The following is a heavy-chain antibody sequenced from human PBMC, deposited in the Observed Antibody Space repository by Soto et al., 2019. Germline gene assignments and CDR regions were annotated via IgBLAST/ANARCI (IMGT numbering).Heavy chain of an antibody. D-gene: IGHD2-15*01. Sequence: ASVKVSCKASGYTFTSYYVHWVRQAPGQGLEWMGIINPSGGTTSYAQRFQGRVTMTRDTSTSTVYMDLSSLRSEDTAVYYCARGGTSPAEYFQHWGQGTLVTV. J-gene: IGHJ1*01. CDR3: ARGGTSPAEYFQH. CDR1: GYTFTSYY. V-gene: IGHV1-46*01. CDR2: INPSGGTT.